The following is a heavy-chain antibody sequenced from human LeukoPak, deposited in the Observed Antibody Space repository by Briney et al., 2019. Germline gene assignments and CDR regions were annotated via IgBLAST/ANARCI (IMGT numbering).Heavy chain of an antibody. D-gene: IGHD3-22*01. CDR3: AKARIPSGNGYYSH. CDR1: GFTFSSYA. V-gene: IGHV3-23*01. J-gene: IGHJ4*02. Sequence: GGSLRLSCAGSGFTFSSYAMSWVRQAPGKGLEWVSDISGAGDRTYYADSVKGWFTISRDNSKNTLYLQMSSLRAEDTAIYYCAKARIPSGNGYYSHWGQGTLVTVSS. CDR2: ISGAGDRT.